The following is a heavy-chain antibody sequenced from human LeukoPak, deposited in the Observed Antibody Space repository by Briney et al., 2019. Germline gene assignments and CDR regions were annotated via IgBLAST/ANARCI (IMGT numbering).Heavy chain of an antibody. Sequence: PGGSLRLSCAASGFTFSSYSMNWVRQVPGKGLEWVSSISSSSSYIYYADSVKGRFTISRDNSRNTLYLQMNSLRAEDTAVYYCAKDRPGYSSSWSFDHWGQGTLVTVSS. CDR2: ISSSSSYI. CDR3: AKDRPGYSSSWSFDH. D-gene: IGHD6-13*01. V-gene: IGHV3-21*01. J-gene: IGHJ4*02. CDR1: GFTFSSYS.